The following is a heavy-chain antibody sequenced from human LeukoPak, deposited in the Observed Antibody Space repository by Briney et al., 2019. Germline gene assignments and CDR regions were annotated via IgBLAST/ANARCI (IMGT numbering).Heavy chain of an antibody. CDR3: ARGGSGYDSFYYYGMDV. CDR2: IYDSGST. D-gene: IGHD5-12*01. CDR1: GGSISSGDSY. Sequence: SETLSLTCTVSGGSISSGDSYWSWIRQLPGKGLEWIGYIYDSGSTNYNPSLKSRVTISVDTSKNQFSLKLSSVTAADTAVYYCARGGSGYDSFYYYGMDVWGQGTTVTVSS. V-gene: IGHV4-61*08. J-gene: IGHJ6*02.